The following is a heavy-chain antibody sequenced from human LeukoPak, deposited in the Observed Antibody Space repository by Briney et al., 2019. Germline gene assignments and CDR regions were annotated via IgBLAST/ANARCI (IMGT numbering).Heavy chain of an antibody. CDR2: ISNTGSAI. V-gene: IGHV3-48*03. J-gene: IGHJ4*02. D-gene: IGHD6-13*01. Sequence: PGGSLRLSCAASGFTLSSYEMNWVRQAPGKGLEWVSYISNTGSAIYYADTVKGRFTISRDNAKNSLYLQMNSLRVEDTAVYYCARDSRGRAAAETPRSDYWGQGTLVTVSP. CDR1: GFTLSSYE. CDR3: ARDSRGRAAAETPRSDY.